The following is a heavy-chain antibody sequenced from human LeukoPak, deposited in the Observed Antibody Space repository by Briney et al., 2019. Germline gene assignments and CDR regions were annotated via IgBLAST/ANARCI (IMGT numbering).Heavy chain of an antibody. CDR3: ARSDLAGWFDP. J-gene: IGHJ5*02. Sequence: ASVKVSCKASGYTFITYYIHWVRQAPGQGPEWMGWMHPNSGGTNYAPKFQGRVTMTRDTSISTAYMELSRLRSDDTAVYYCARSDLAGWFDPWGQGTLVTVSS. V-gene: IGHV1-2*02. CDR2: MHPNSGGT. CDR1: GYTFITYY.